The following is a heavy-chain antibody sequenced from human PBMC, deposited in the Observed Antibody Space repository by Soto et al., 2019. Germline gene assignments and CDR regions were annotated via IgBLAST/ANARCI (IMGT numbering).Heavy chain of an antibody. CDR3: ASVIVLPSIAAAGTLTGSGYMDV. J-gene: IGHJ6*03. CDR2: IYYSGST. Sequence: SETLSLTCTVSGGSISSSSYYWGWIRQPPGKGLDWIGSIYYSGSTYYNPSLKCRVTISVDRSKNQFSLKLCSVTAADTAVYYWASVIVLPSIAAAGTLTGSGYMDVWGKGTTVTVSS. CDR1: GGSISSSSYY. D-gene: IGHD6-13*01. V-gene: IGHV4-39*01.